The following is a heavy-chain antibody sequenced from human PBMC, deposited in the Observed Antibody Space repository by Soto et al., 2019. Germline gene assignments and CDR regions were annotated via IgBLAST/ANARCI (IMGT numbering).Heavy chain of an antibody. CDR3: AREGNGRGYLGAFDI. CDR2: INWNGGST. D-gene: IGHD1-1*01. J-gene: IGHJ3*02. CDR1: GFTFDDYV. V-gene: IGHV3-20*01. Sequence: PGGSLSLSCATSGFTFDDYVMSWVRQAPGKGLEWVSGINWNGGSTGYADSVKGRFTISRDNAKNSLYLQMNSLRAEDTALYHCAREGNGRGYLGAFDIWGQGTMVTVSS.